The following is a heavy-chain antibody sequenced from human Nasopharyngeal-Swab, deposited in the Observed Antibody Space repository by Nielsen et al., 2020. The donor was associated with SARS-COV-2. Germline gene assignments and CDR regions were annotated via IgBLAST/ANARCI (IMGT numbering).Heavy chain of an antibody. D-gene: IGHD3-9*01. J-gene: IGHJ4*02. CDR2: ISNSGVTI. V-gene: IGHV3-48*03. CDR3: AKDRYFAHYYFDY. CDR1: GFTFDNYE. Sequence: GESLKISCAASGFTFDNYEMNWVRQAPGKGLEWGSYISNSGVTIHYADSVRGRFTISRDNAKKSLHLQMNSLRAEDTAVYYCAKDRYFAHYYFDYWGQGTLVTVSS.